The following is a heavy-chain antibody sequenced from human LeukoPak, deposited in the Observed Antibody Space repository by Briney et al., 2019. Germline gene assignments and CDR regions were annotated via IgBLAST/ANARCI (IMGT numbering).Heavy chain of an antibody. J-gene: IGHJ4*02. CDR3: AKSGGGWGAFDY. V-gene: IGHV3-23*01. Sequence: QPGGSLRLSCASSGFTFSSYAMNWVRQAPGKGLEWVSSISSTGLTTYYTDSVKGRFTISRDNSKDTLYLQMNSLRAEDTAGYYCAKSGGGWGAFDYWGQGALVTVSS. CDR2: ISSTGLTT. D-gene: IGHD6-19*01. CDR1: GFTFSSYA.